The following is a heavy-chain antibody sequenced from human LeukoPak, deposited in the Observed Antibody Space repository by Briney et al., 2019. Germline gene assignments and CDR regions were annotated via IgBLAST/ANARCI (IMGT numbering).Heavy chain of an antibody. J-gene: IGHJ6*03. CDR3: ARDYSLGSGYYDILTGWNYYYYYMDV. V-gene: IGHV3-74*01. D-gene: IGHD3-9*01. CDR2: INSDGSST. Sequence: GGSLRLSCAASGFTFSSYWMHWVRQAPGKGLVWVSRINSDGSSTSYADSVKGRFTISRDNAKNTLYLQMNSLRAEDTAVYYCARDYSLGSGYYDILTGWNYYYYYMDVWGKGTTVTISS. CDR1: GFTFSSYW.